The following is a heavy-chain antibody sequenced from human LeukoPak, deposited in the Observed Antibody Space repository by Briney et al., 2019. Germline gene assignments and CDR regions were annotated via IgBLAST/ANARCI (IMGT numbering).Heavy chain of an antibody. Sequence: SETLSLTCAVYGGSFSGHYWNWIRQPPGEGLQWIGEINHRGVANYNPSLKSRVGISEDTSKNQFSLTVNSVTAADTALYFCARGAVSGRFGDYFYYMDVWGKGTTVTVSS. CDR2: INHRGVA. D-gene: IGHD3-3*01. J-gene: IGHJ6*03. CDR3: ARGAVSGRFGDYFYYMDV. V-gene: IGHV4-34*01. CDR1: GGSFSGHY.